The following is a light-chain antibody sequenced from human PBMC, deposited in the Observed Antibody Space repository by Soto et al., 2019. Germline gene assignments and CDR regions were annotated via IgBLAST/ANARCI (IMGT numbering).Light chain of an antibody. CDR3: SSYTSSSTWV. V-gene: IGLV2-14*03. Sequence: SALTQPASVSGSPGQSITISCTGTSSDVGGYDYVSWYQQHPGKAPKLMIYDVSNRPSGVSNRFSASKSGNTASLTISGLQPEDEADYFCSSYTSSSTWVFGGGTKLTVL. CDR2: DVS. CDR1: SSDVGGYDY. J-gene: IGLJ3*02.